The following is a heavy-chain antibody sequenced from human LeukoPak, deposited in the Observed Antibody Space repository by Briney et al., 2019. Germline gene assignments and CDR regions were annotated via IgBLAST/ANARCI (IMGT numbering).Heavy chain of an antibody. Sequence: GGSLRLSCAASGITVSSNYMNWVRQAPGKGLEWVSSISSGSSYIFYADSVKGRFTISRDNAKNSLYLQMNSLRAEDTAVYYCARQVGVDDAFDIWGQGTMVTISS. CDR2: ISSGSSYI. V-gene: IGHV3-21*01. CDR1: GITVSSNY. CDR3: ARQVGVDDAFDI. J-gene: IGHJ3*02. D-gene: IGHD1-26*01.